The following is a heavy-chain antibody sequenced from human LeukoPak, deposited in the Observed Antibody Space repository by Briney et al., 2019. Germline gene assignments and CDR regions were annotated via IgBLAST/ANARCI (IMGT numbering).Heavy chain of an antibody. CDR3: ARAPGEQWLVLGDDY. CDR2: ISAYNGNT. D-gene: IGHD6-19*01. J-gene: IGHJ4*02. V-gene: IGHV1-18*01. Sequence: ASVKVSCKASGYTFTSYGISWVRQAPGQGLEWMGWISAYNGNTNYAQKLQGRVTMTTDTSTSTAYMELRSLRSDDTAVYYCARAPGEQWLVLGDDYWGQGTLVTVSS. CDR1: GYTFTSYG.